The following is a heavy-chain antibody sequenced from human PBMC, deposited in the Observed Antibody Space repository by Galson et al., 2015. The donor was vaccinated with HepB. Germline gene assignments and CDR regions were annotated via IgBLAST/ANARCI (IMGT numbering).Heavy chain of an antibody. CDR1: GFTFSNYG. Sequence: SLRLSCAASGFTFSNYGMHWVRQAPGKGLEWLAVASNDGRNEYYADSVKGRFTISRDNSKNTLSLQMNSLRDEDTAVCFCAKVSGGYCTTTNCQIPIDYWGQGALVTVSS. D-gene: IGHD2-2*01. CDR2: ASNDGRNE. V-gene: IGHV3-30*18. J-gene: IGHJ4*02. CDR3: AKVSGGYCTTTNCQIPIDY.